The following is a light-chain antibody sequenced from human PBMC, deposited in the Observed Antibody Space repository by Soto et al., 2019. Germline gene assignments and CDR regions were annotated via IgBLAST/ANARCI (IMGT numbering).Light chain of an antibody. CDR3: QQSYTPPYT. J-gene: IGKJ2*01. CDR1: QRVLYSSNNRNY. Sequence: DIVMTQSPDSLAVSLGERATINCKSSQRVLYSSNNRNYLTWYQQKPGQPPKLLIYWASTRESGVPDRFSGSGSGTDFTLTISSLQAEDVAVYYCQQSYTPPYTFAQGTKLEIK. CDR2: WAS. V-gene: IGKV4-1*01.